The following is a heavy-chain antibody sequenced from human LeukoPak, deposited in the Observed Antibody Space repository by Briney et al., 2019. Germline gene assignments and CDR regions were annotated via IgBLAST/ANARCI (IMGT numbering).Heavy chain of an antibody. Sequence: SETLSLTCTVSGGSISSYYWSWIRQPPGKGLEWIGYIYYSGSTNYNPSLKSRVTISVDTSKNQFSLKLSSVTAADTAVYYCARAYGDYGDVYFDYWGQGTLVTVSS. V-gene: IGHV4-59*01. CDR2: IYYSGST. J-gene: IGHJ4*02. CDR1: GGSISSYY. CDR3: ARAYGDYGDVYFDY. D-gene: IGHD4-17*01.